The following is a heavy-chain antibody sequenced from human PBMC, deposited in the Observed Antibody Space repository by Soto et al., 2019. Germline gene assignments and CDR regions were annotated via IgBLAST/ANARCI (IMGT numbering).Heavy chain of an antibody. CDR2: ISYDGSNK. Sequence: PGGSLRLSCAASGFTFSSYAMHWVRQAPCKGLEWVAVISYDGSNKYYADSVKGRFTISRDNSKNTLYLQMNSLRAEDTAVYYCARGMYFGVVIATDFDYWGQGTLVTVSS. V-gene: IGHV3-30-3*01. CDR1: GFTFSSYA. D-gene: IGHD3-3*01. CDR3: ARGMYFGVVIATDFDY. J-gene: IGHJ4*02.